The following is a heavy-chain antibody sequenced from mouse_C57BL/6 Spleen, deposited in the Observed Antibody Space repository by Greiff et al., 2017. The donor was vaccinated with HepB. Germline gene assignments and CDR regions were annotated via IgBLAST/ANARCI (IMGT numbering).Heavy chain of an antibody. V-gene: IGHV2-6*01. J-gene: IGHJ4*01. CDR2: IWGVGST. D-gene: IGHD3-3*01. CDR1: GFSLTSYG. CDR3: ASETRTGAMDY. Sequence: VKVVESGPGLVAPSQSLSITCTVSGFSLTSYGVDWVRQSPGKGLEWLGVIWGVGSTNYNSALKSRLSISKDNSKSQVFLKMNSLQTDDTAMYYCASETRTGAMDYWGQGTSVTVSS.